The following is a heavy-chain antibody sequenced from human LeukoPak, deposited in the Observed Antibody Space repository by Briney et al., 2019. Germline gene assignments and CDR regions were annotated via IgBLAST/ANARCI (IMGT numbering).Heavy chain of an antibody. Sequence: GGSLRLSCAVSGFTFSGYTMHWVRQAPGKGLEWVAVISFDGSNKYYGDSVKGRSTISRDNSKNTLYLQMNSLRPDDTAIYYCARDTLWEWGQGTLVTVSS. V-gene: IGHV3-30-3*01. D-gene: IGHD1-26*01. CDR1: GFTFSGYT. J-gene: IGHJ4*02. CDR3: ARDTLWE. CDR2: ISFDGSNK.